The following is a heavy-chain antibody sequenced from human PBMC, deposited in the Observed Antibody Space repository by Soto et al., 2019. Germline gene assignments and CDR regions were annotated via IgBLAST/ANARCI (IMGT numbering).Heavy chain of an antibody. Sequence: SETLSLTCSVSGDSLKNHYWAWIRHSPGKGLEWIGNIYDSGSTNYSPALKSRVSMPVDTSKNLFSLNLNSVTASDTAVYFCVSQRTSVLTQAYFDYWGPGALVTVSS. V-gene: IGHV4-59*08. D-gene: IGHD2-8*01. CDR3: VSQRTSVLTQAYFDY. CDR2: IYDSGST. CDR1: GDSLKNHY. J-gene: IGHJ4*02.